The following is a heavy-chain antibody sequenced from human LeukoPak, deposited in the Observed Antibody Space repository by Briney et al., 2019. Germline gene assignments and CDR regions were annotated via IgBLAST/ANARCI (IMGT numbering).Heavy chain of an antibody. CDR1: GGSISSSSYY. D-gene: IGHD6-13*01. J-gene: IGHJ4*02. CDR3: AREGQQPDY. CDR2: IYYSGST. V-gene: IGHV4-39*02. Sequence: SETLSLTCTVSGGSISSSSYYWGWIRQPPGKGLEWIGSIYYSGSTYYNPSLKSRVTISVDTSKNQFSLKLSSVTAADTAVYYCAREGQQPDYWGQGTLVTVSS.